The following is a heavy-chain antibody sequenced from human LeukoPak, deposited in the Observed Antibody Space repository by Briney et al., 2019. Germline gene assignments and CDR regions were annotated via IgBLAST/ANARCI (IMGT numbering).Heavy chain of an antibody. CDR1: GFTVSSYW. J-gene: IGHJ4*01. D-gene: IGHD2-15*01. CDR3: ASGVQGTSWIVN. CDR2: VNIDGSSV. V-gene: IGHV3-74*01. Sequence: GGSLRLSCATSGFTVSSYWMHWVRQAPGKGLVWLSRVNIDGSSVAYADSVKGRFTISSDNAKDSLYLQMNSLRAEDTAVYYCASGVQGTSWIVNWGRGTLVTVSS.